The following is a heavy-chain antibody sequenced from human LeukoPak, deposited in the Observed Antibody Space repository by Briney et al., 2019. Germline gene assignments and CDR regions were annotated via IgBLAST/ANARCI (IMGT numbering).Heavy chain of an antibody. CDR1: GFTFNSYG. CDR2: ISYDGSKT. Sequence: GGSLRLSCAASGFTFNSYGMHWVRQAPGKGLEWLAFISYDGSKTYYADSVKGRFTVSRDDSKSTLYLQMHSLKAEDTAVYYCAKDLESYYLDSSGYRAGFDSWGQGTLVTVSS. V-gene: IGHV3-30*02. J-gene: IGHJ4*02. D-gene: IGHD3-22*01. CDR3: AKDLESYYLDSSGYRAGFDS.